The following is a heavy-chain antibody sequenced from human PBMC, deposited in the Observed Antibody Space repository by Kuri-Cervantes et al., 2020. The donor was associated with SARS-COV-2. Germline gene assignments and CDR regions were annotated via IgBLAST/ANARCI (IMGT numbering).Heavy chain of an antibody. CDR2: IIPIFRTS. V-gene: IGHV1-69*13. CDR1: GGCLTDYS. D-gene: IGHD3-16*01. Sequence: SVKVSCKASGGCLTDYSISWVRQAPGQGLEWTGVIIPIFRTSNYAQKFQGRVTITADESTTIAYVELSSLRSEDTAVYYCATVELALGPDYDYSGMDVWGQGTTVTVSS. J-gene: IGHJ6*02. CDR3: ATVELALGPDYDYSGMDV.